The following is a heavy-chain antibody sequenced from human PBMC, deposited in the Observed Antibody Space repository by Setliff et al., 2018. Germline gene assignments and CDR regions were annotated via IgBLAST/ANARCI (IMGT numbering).Heavy chain of an antibody. J-gene: IGHJ4*02. V-gene: IGHV3-74*01. CDR2: INNDGSST. CDR3: AREGGASYGGQSYLDY. D-gene: IGHD4-17*01. CDR1: GFTFSSHW. Sequence: PGGSLRLSCAAAGFTFSSHWMHWVRQAPGKRLMWVSRINNDGSSTTYADSVKGRFTISRDNSKNTLYLQMNSLRAEDTAVYYCAREGGASYGGQSYLDYWGQGTLVTVSS.